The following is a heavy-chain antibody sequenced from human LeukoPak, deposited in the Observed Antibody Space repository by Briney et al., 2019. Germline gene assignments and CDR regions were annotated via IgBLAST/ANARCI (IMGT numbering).Heavy chain of an antibody. CDR3: ASGVLWFGELVYYYGMDV. V-gene: IGHV3-21*01. CDR2: ISSSSSYI. Sequence: PGGSLRLSCAASGFTFCSYSMNWVRHAPGRGRVEVSSISSSSSYISYADSVKDRFTISRDNAKNSLYLQMSSLRAEETAVYYCASGVLWFGELVYYYGMDVWGQGTTVTVSS. J-gene: IGHJ6*02. D-gene: IGHD3-10*01. CDR1: GFTFCSYS.